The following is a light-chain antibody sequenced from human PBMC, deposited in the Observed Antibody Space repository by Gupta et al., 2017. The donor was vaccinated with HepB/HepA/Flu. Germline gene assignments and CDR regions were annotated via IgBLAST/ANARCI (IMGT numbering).Light chain of an antibody. J-gene: IGLJ1*01. CDR3: TSYTTRSTYV. CDR1: SSDVGSYKY. V-gene: IGLV2-14*03. Sequence: QSALPQPASVSRSPGQSIAISCTGTSSDVGSYKYVSWYQHHPGRAPKIMIYDVSNRPSGVSDRFSGSKSGNTASLTISGLQADDEADYYCTSYTTRSTYVFGTGTKVTVL. CDR2: DVS.